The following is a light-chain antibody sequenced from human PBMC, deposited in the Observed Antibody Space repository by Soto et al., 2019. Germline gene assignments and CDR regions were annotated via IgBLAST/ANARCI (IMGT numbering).Light chain of an antibody. Sequence: EIVSTQSPGTLSLSPGERATLSCRASQSVSSSYLAWYQQNPGQAPRLLIYGASSRATGIPDRFGGSGSGTNFTLTISRLEPEDFAVYYCQQYGSSPPFTFGQGTKVDI. CDR3: QQYGSSPPFT. V-gene: IGKV3-20*01. CDR1: QSVSSSY. J-gene: IGKJ1*01. CDR2: GAS.